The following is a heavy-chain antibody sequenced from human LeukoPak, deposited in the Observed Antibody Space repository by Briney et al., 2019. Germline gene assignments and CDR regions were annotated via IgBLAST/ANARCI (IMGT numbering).Heavy chain of an antibody. V-gene: IGHV4-59*01. Sequence: SETLSLTCTVSGVSISSYYWSWIRQPPGKGLEWSGYIYYSGSTNYNPSLKGRVTISVDTSKNQFSLKLSSVTAADTAVYYCARDLGIARLAFDIWGQGTMVTVSS. CDR1: GVSISSYY. D-gene: IGHD1-26*01. CDR2: IYYSGST. CDR3: ARDLGIARLAFDI. J-gene: IGHJ3*02.